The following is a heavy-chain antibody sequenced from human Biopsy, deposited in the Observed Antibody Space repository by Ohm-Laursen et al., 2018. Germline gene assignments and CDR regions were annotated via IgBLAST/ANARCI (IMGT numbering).Heavy chain of an antibody. CDR3: ARDRGYYSDRTVPGYFDL. CDR2: VYYTGST. J-gene: IGHJ2*01. CDR1: GDSISSYY. Sequence: TLCLTCTVSGDSISSYYWSWIRQPPGKGLEWIGYVYYTGSTDYNPSLQSRVTISVDTSKNHFSLRLRSVTPADTAIYYCARDRGYYSDRTVPGYFDLWGRGTLVTVSS. V-gene: IGHV4-59*01. D-gene: IGHD3-22*01.